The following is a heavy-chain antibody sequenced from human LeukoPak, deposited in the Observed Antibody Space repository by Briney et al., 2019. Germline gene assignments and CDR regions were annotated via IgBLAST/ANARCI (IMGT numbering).Heavy chain of an antibody. J-gene: IGHJ3*02. CDR3: ARDDREWELFNVAFDI. V-gene: IGHV3-21*01. CDR1: GFTFSSYS. D-gene: IGHD1-26*01. Sequence: GGSLRLSCAASGFTFSSYSMNWVRQAPGKGLEWVSSISSSSSYIYYADSVKGRFTISRGNAKNSLYLQMNSLRAEDTAVYYCARDDREWELFNVAFDIWGQGTMVTVSS. CDR2: ISSSSSYI.